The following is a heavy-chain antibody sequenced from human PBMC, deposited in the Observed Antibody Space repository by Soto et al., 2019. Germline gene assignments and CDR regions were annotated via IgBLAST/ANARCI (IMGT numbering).Heavy chain of an antibody. CDR1: GITLSNAW. CDR3: TSTRPGTNVFDI. J-gene: IGHJ3*02. D-gene: IGHD1-1*01. CDR2: IRSKGDGGAT. V-gene: IGHV3-15*01. Sequence: EVQLAESGGGLVEPGGSLRLSCAGSGITLSNAWMNWVRQAAGKGLEWVGRIRSKGDGGATEYAAPVKGRFTFSRDDSENNPFLEMSALKPEDTGVYFCTSTRPGTNVFDIWGPGTMVIVSS.